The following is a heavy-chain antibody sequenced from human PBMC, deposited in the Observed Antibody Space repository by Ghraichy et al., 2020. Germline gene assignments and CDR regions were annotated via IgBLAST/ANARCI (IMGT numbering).Heavy chain of an antibody. CDR3: ARDTSEAGKTFDH. D-gene: IGHD6-13*01. CDR2: ISGDGTYS. CDR1: GFTFSNDW. V-gene: IGHV3-74*01. Sequence: GGSLRLSCAASGFTFSNDWMDWVRQAPGKGLVWVSRISGDGTYSDYADSVKGRFTISRDNAKNTLFLQMHSLRAEDTAVYYCARDTSEAGKTFDHWGQGNLVTVSS. J-gene: IGHJ4*02.